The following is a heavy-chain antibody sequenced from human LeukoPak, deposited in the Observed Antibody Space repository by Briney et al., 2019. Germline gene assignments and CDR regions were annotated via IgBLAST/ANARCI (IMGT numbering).Heavy chain of an antibody. J-gene: IGHJ4*02. V-gene: IGHV3-21*01. Sequence: GGSLRLSCAASGFTFSSYSMNWVRQAPGKGLEWVSSISSSSSYIYYADSVKGRFTISRDNAKNSLYLKMNSLRAEDTAVYYCARDMYYYDSSGYYYLDYWGQGTLVTVSS. CDR1: GFTFSSYS. CDR2: ISSSSSYI. D-gene: IGHD3-22*01. CDR3: ARDMYYYDSSGYYYLDY.